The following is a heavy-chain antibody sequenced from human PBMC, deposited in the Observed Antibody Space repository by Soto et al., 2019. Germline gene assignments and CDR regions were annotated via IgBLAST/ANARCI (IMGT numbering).Heavy chain of an antibody. J-gene: IGHJ4*02. CDR2: ISGSGGST. CDR1: GFTFSSYA. Sequence: HPGGSLRLSCAASGFTFSSYAMSWVRQAPGKGLEWVSAISGSGGSTYYADSVKGRFTISRDNSKNTLYLQMNSLRAEDTAVYYCAKADEPLSIAVAATYDYWGQGTLVTVSS. CDR3: AKADEPLSIAVAATYDY. D-gene: IGHD6-19*01. V-gene: IGHV3-23*01.